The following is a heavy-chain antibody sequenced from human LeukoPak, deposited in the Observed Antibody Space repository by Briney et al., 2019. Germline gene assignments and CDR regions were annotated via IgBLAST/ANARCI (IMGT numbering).Heavy chain of an antibody. V-gene: IGHV4-34*01. D-gene: IGHD3-9*01. CDR3: AKDRARDYDILGVPSYYMDV. CDR2: INHSGST. Sequence: KPSETLSLTCAVYGGSFSGYYWSWIRQPPGKGLEWIGEINHSGSTNYNPSLKSRVTISVDTSKNQFSLKLSSVTAADTAVYYCAKDRARDYDILGVPSYYMDVWGKGTTVTVSS. J-gene: IGHJ6*03. CDR1: GGSFSGYY.